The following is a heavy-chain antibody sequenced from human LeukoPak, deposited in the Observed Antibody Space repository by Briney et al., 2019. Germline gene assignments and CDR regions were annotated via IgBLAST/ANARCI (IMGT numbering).Heavy chain of an antibody. CDR3: ARDGSSCLDY. J-gene: IGHJ4*02. Sequence: SVTVSCKSSGYTFITYGISWVRQAPGQGREGMEWISAFNGNTNYAQKLQGRVTMTTDTSTSTAYMELRSLRSDDKGVYYCARDGSSCLDYWGQGTLVTVSS. D-gene: IGHD6-13*01. CDR1: GYTFITYG. CDR2: ISAFNGNT. V-gene: IGHV1-18*01.